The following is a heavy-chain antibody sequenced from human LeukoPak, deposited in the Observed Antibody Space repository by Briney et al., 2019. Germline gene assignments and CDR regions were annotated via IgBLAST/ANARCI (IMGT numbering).Heavy chain of an antibody. V-gene: IGHV4-59*12. Sequence: SETLSLTCTVSGGSISSYYWSWIRQPPGKGLEWIGYIYYSGSTNYNPSLKSRVTMSVDTSKNQFSLKLSSVTAADTAVYYCARDNPSWAYFDYWGQGTLVTVSS. CDR2: IYYSGST. J-gene: IGHJ4*02. CDR3: ARDNPSWAYFDY. D-gene: IGHD6-6*01. CDR1: GGSISSYY.